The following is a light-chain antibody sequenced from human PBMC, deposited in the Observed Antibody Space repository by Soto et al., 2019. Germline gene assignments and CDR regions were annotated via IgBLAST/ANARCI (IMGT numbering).Light chain of an antibody. J-gene: IGLJ2*01. Sequence: QSVLTQPASVSGSPGQSIAISCTGTSSDVGAYVYVSWYQHYPGKAPKLIIYDVTNRPSGVSDRFSGSKSGNTASLTISGLHTEDEAEYHCTSYTRSSTLVFGGGTKLTVL. CDR3: TSYTRSSTLV. CDR2: DVT. CDR1: SSDVGAYVY. V-gene: IGLV2-14*01.